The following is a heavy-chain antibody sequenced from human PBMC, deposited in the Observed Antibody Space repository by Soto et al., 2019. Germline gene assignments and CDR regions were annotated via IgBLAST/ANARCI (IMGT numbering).Heavy chain of an antibody. J-gene: IGHJ4*02. CDR3: ARSLMNPAMVTFYYFDY. CDR2: INAANGNT. V-gene: IGHV1-3*01. Sequence: QVQLAQSGAEVKKPGASVKVSCKASGYTFTTYAMHWVRQAPGQRLEWMGWINAANGNTKYSQKFQGRVTITRDTSASTAYMELSSLRSEDTAVYTCARSLMNPAMVTFYYFDYWGQGTLVTVSS. CDR1: GYTFTTYA. D-gene: IGHD5-18*01.